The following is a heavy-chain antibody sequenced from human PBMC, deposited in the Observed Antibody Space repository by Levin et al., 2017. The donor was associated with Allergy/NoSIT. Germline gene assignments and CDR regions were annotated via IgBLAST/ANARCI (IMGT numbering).Heavy chain of an antibody. CDR2: VSAYNDNT. Sequence: ASVKVSCKASGYRFNSFGISWVRQAPGQGLEWMGWVSAYNDNTNYAQKFQGRLNMTTDTSTSTAYMELRNLRSDDTAVYYCARDSSSWYYYYYGMDVWGQGTTVTVSS. CDR1: GYRFNSFG. D-gene: IGHD6-13*01. V-gene: IGHV1-18*01. J-gene: IGHJ6*02. CDR3: ARDSSSWYYYYYGMDV.